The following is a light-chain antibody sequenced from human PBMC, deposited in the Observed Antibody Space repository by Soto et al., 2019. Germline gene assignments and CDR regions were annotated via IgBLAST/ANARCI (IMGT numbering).Light chain of an antibody. J-gene: IGKJ2*01. CDR1: QSVSGSY. CDR2: GAS. V-gene: IGKV3-20*01. Sequence: ESVLTQSPGTLSLSPGDRATLSCRASQSVSGSYLAWYQQKPGQAPRLLIYGASSRATGIPDRFSGSGSGTDFTLTINRLEPEDFAVYYCLQYGSSPPAYTFGQGTKLEIQ. CDR3: LQYGSSPPAYT.